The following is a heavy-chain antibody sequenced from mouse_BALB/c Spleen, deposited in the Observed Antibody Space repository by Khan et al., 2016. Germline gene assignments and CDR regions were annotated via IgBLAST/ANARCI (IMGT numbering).Heavy chain of an antibody. J-gene: IGHJ3*01. CDR2: ISDGGSYT. CDR3: ARDDRWFAY. CDR1: GFTFSDYY. V-gene: IGHV5-4*02. Sequence: EVQLVEFGGGLVKPGGSLKLSCAASGFTFSDYYMYWVRQTPEKRLEWVATISDGGSYTYYPDSVKGRFTISRDNAKNNLYLQMSSLKSEDTARYYVARDDRWFAYWGQGTLVTVSA. D-gene: IGHD2-14*01.